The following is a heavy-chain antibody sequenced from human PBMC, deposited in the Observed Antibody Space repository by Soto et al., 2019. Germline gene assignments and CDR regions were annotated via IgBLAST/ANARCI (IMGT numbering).Heavy chain of an antibody. D-gene: IGHD3-3*01. CDR3: ARGTEYVITIFGVVIPAPFDY. J-gene: IGHJ4*02. CDR1: GRSISSYY. CDR2: IYYSGST. Sequence: ETLSLTCTVSGRSISSYYWSWIRQPPGKGLEWIGYIYYSGSTNYNPSLKSRVTISVDTSKNQFSLKLSSVTAADTAVYYCARGTEYVITIFGVVIPAPFDYWGQGTLVTVS. V-gene: IGHV4-59*01.